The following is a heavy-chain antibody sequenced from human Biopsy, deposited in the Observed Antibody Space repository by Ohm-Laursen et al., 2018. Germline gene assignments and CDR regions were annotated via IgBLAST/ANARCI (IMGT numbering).Heavy chain of an antibody. D-gene: IGHD5-24*01. J-gene: IGHJ2*01. CDR1: GGPIDSYY. CDR3: ASAGYNPDWNFDL. V-gene: IGHV4-59*12. Sequence: ILSLTCAVSGGPIDSYYWSWTRQPPGKALEWIGYIYYTGRTSYNPSLKSRVTMSVNTSKEQFSLRLSSVTAADTAVYYCASAGYNPDWNFDLWGRGTRVTVSS. CDR2: IYYTGRT.